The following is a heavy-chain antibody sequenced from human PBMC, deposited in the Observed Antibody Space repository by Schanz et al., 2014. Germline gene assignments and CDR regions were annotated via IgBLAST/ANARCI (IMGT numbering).Heavy chain of an antibody. V-gene: IGHV3-74*02. J-gene: IGHJ3*02. CDR1: GFMFSSYG. CDR3: AKSDAFDI. CDR2: INGDGSRT. Sequence: VQLVESGGGVVQPGRSLRLSCAASGFMFSSYGMHWVRQAPGKGLEWVSRINGDGSRTAYADSVKGRFTISRDNAKNTLYLQMNSLRAEDTAVYYCAKSDAFDIWGQGTLVTVSS.